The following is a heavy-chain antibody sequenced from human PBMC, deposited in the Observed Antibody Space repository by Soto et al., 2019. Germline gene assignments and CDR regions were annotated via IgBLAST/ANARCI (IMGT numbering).Heavy chain of an antibody. Sequence: SETLSLTCTVSGGSISSYYWSWIRQPPGKGLEWIGYIYYSGSTNYNPSLKSRVTISVDTSKNQFSLKLSSVTAADTAVYYCAGQYLTIAVADLNWFDPWGQGTLVTVSS. CDR2: IYYSGST. CDR3: AGQYLTIAVADLNWFDP. V-gene: IGHV4-59*01. J-gene: IGHJ5*02. CDR1: GGSISSYY. D-gene: IGHD6-19*01.